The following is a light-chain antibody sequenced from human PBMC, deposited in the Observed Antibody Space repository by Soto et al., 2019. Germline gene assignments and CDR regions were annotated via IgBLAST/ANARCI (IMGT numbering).Light chain of an antibody. CDR3: AARDDTLTGPI. V-gene: IGLV1-47*01. CDR1: SSNIGSNF. J-gene: IGLJ2*01. CDR2: LNN. Sequence: QSVLTQPPSASGTPGQRVTISCSGSSSNIGSNFVYWYQQIPGTAPKLIIYLNNHRPSGVPDRFSGSKSGTSASLAISGLRSEDAADYYCAARDDTLTGPIFGGGTQLTVL.